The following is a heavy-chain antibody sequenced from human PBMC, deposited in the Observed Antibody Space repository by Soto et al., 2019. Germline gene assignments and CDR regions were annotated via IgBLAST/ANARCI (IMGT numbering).Heavy chain of an antibody. J-gene: IGHJ4*02. Sequence: ASVKVSCKXSGYSFTSYGVTWVRQAPGQGLEWMGWISAYNGNTNYAQKFQGRVTMTTDTPTSTVYMELRSLRSDDTAVYFCARDRDSSYSSGPAYWGQGALVTVSS. D-gene: IGHD6-19*01. V-gene: IGHV1-18*01. CDR3: ARDRDSSYSSGPAY. CDR1: GYSFTSYG. CDR2: ISAYNGNT.